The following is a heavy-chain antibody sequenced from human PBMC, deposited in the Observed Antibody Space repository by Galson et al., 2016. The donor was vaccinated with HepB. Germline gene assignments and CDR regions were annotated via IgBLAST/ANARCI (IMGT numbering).Heavy chain of an antibody. V-gene: IGHV3-33*01. CDR1: GFTFSRFG. CDR3: ARAPTFDYDVSGYYPYYFDY. D-gene: IGHD3-22*01. Sequence: SLRLSCAPSGFTFSRFGMHWVRQAPGKGLEWVAAIWYDGSNKYYADSVKGRFAISRDNRKNTLYLQMDSLRAEDTAVYFCARAPTFDYDVSGYYPYYFDYWGQGTLSPSP. CDR2: IWYDGSNK. J-gene: IGHJ4*02.